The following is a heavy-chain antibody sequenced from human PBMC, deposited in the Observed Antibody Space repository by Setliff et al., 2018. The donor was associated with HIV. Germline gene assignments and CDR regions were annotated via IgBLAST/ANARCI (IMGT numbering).Heavy chain of an antibody. J-gene: IGHJ6*02. Sequence: PGGSLRLSCAASGFTFSTYPMSWVRQAPGKGLEWVSGISVSGGSTYYANSVKGRCTISRDNSKNTLFLQMNSLRPEDTAVYYCARDCRVGWVFTYGMDVWGQGTLVTVSS. CDR2: ISVSGGST. CDR3: ARDCRVGWVFTYGMDV. D-gene: IGHD6-13*01. V-gene: IGHV3-23*01. CDR1: GFTFSTYP.